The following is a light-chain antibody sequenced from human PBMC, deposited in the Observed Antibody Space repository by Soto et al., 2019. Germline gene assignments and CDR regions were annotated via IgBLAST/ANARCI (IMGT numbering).Light chain of an antibody. V-gene: IGKV1-27*01. CDR3: QKYDTTPLT. CDR2: AAS. CDR1: QDISNY. J-gene: IGKJ4*01. Sequence: DIQMTQSPSSLSASVGDRVTISSRASQDISNYLAWYRQKPGKVPKLLIYAASTLQSGVPSRFSGSGSGTDFTLTISSLQPEDVATYYCQKYDTTPLTFGGGTKVEIK.